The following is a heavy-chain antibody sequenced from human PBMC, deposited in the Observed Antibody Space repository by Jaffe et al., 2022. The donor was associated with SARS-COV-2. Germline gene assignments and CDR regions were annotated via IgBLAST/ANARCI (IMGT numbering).Heavy chain of an antibody. V-gene: IGHV1-2*02. CDR3: ARVEAPLLWSGKETSHYYYALDV. CDR2: INPKSGVT. Sequence: QVQLVQSGAEVKKPGASVKVSCKASGYVFIGYYVHWVRQAPGQGLEWMGWINPKSGVTNYAQEFQGRVTMTRDTSIKTAYMELSRLRSDDTAVYYCARVEAPLLWSGKETSHYYYALDVWGQGTTVTVSS. D-gene: IGHD3-10*01. J-gene: IGHJ6*02. CDR1: GYVFIGYY.